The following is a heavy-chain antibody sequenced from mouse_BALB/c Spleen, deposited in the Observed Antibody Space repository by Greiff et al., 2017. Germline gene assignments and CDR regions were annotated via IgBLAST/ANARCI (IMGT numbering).Heavy chain of an antibody. CDR1: GFTFSDYY. CDR2: ISDGGSYT. CDR3: ARAHDGYYVGAMDY. V-gene: IGHV5-4*02. D-gene: IGHD2-3*01. Sequence: EVKLVESGGGLVKPGGSLKLSCAASGFTFSDYYMYWVRQTPEKRLEWVATISDGGSYTYYPDSVKGRFTISRDNAKNNLYLQMSSLKSEDTAMYYCARAHDGYYVGAMDYWGQGTSVTVSS. J-gene: IGHJ4*01.